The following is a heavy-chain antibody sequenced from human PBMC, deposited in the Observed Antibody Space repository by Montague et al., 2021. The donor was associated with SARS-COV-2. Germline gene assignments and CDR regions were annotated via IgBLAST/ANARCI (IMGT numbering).Heavy chain of an antibody. Sequence: TLSLTCTVSGGSISSGGYYWSWIRQHQGKGLEWIGYIYYSGSTYYNPSLKSRVTISVDTSKNQFSLKLSSVTAADTAVYYCASTYGGNLGYYYYYMDFWGKGTTVTVSS. V-gene: IGHV4-31*03. CDR1: GGSISSGGYY. CDR3: ASTYGGNLGYYYYYMDF. D-gene: IGHD4-23*01. J-gene: IGHJ6*03. CDR2: IYYSGST.